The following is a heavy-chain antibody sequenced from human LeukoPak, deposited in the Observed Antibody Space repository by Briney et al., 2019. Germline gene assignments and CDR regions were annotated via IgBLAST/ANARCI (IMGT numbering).Heavy chain of an antibody. CDR3: ARAYGYCSAGSCYYYGMDV. Sequence: ESLKISCKGSGYGFTTHWIAWVRQMPGKGLEWMGIIHPGDSDTRYSPSLQGQVTISADKSISTAYLQWSSLKASDTAMYYCARAYGYCSAGSCYYYGMDVWGQGTTVTVSS. V-gene: IGHV5-51*01. CDR1: GYGFTTHW. D-gene: IGHD2-15*01. J-gene: IGHJ6*02. CDR2: IHPGDSDT.